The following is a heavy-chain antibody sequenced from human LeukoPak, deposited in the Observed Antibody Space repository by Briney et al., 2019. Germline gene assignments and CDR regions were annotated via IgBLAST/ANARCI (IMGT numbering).Heavy chain of an antibody. CDR2: IYYSGST. CDR1: GGSISSGSYY. CDR3: ARSGYIWNDGVGGS. V-gene: IGHV4-39*01. J-gene: IGHJ5*02. Sequence: SETLSLTCTVSGGSISSGSYYWAWIRQPPGKGLEWIGSIYYSGSTYYNPSLKSRVTISVDTSKNQFSLKLSSVTAADTAVYYCARSGYIWNDGVGGSWGQGTLVTVSS. D-gene: IGHD1-20*01.